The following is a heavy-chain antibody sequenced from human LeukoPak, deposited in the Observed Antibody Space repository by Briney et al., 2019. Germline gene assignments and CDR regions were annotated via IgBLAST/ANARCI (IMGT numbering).Heavy chain of an antibody. Sequence: AGGSLRLSCAASGFTFSSYWMSWVRQAPGKGLEWVANIKQDGSEKYYVDSVKGRFTISRDNAKNSLYLQMNSLRAEDTAVYYCAREGGWLRYFDRFPLDYWGQGTLVTVSS. V-gene: IGHV3-7*03. CDR1: GFTFSSYW. CDR2: IKQDGSEK. D-gene: IGHD3-9*01. J-gene: IGHJ4*02. CDR3: AREGGWLRYFDRFPLDY.